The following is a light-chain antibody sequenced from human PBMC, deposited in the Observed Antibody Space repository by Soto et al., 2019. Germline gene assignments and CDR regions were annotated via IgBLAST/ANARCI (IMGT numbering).Light chain of an antibody. CDR3: QQRSNWPWT. Sequence: IVMTQSPATLSVSPWERVTLSCRTSHSVNSHVAWYQQKPGQAPRLLLYGASTRATGIPVRFSGSGFGTEFTLTISSLEPEDFAVYYCQQRSNWPWTFGQGTKVDIK. V-gene: IGKV3-15*01. J-gene: IGKJ1*01. CDR1: HSVNSH. CDR2: GAS.